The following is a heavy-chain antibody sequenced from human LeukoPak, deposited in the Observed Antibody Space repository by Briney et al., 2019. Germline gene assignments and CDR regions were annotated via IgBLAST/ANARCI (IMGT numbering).Heavy chain of an antibody. V-gene: IGHV4-59*01. CDR3: ARITAPETTIVN. J-gene: IGHJ3*01. CDR2: IFDSGTT. CDR1: GGSISSYY. Sequence: SESLSLTCTVSGGSISSYYWTWIRQPPGKGLECRGYIFDSGTTNYNPSLKSRITISVDTSKNQFSLKMSSVTAADTAVYYCARITAPETTIVNWGQGTMVTVSS. D-gene: IGHD4-11*01.